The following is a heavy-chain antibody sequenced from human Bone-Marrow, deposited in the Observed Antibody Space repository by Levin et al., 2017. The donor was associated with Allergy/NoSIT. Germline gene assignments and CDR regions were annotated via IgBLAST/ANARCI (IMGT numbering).Heavy chain of an antibody. CDR3: SIIRDSAFDV. V-gene: IGHV3-30-3*01. D-gene: IGHD2/OR15-2a*01. Sequence: PGGSLRLSCAASGFAFSSYVMHWIRQAPGKGLEWVATISYDVTTTYYADSVKGRFTISRDNSKNTLFLQMNSLRAEDTALYYCSIIRDSAFDVWGQGTMVNVS. J-gene: IGHJ3*01. CDR2: ISYDVTTT. CDR1: GFAFSSYV.